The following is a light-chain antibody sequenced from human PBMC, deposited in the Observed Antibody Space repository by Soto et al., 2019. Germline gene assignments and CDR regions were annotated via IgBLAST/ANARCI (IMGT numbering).Light chain of an antibody. CDR2: SDN. V-gene: IGLV1-44*01. J-gene: IGLJ2*01. CDR3: AAWNGSRNGAV. CDR1: SCNVGSNT. Sequence: QSVLTQPPSASGTPGQRVTISCSGSSCNVGSNTVNWYQQLPGTDPKHLIYSDNQRPSGVPNRFSGSKSGTSASLAISGLQAEDEADYYCAAWNGSRNGAVFGAGTKLTVL.